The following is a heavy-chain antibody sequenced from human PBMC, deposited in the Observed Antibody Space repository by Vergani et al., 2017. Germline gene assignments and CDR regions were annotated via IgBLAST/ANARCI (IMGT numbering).Heavy chain of an antibody. CDR2: ISAYNGNT. CDR1: GYTFTSYG. V-gene: IGHV1-18*01. CDR3: ARYGPRYFDWLSWGYYYGMDV. J-gene: IGHJ6*02. D-gene: IGHD3-9*01. Sequence: QVQLVQSGAEVKKPGASVKVSCKASGYTFTSYGISWVRQAPGQALEWMGWISAYNGNTNYAQKLQGRVTMTTDTSTSTAYMELRSLRSDDTAVYYCARYGPRYFDWLSWGYYYGMDVWGQGTTVTVSS.